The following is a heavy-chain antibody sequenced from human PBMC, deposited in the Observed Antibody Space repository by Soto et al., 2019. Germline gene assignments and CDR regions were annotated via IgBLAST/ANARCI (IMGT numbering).Heavy chain of an antibody. Sequence: SETLSLTCAVYDGSFTGFHWTWIRRPPGKGLEWIGEIKHSGRNNYNQSLTRRVTISVETSKNQFSLKMNSVTAADTAVYYCARGVNFGHYSMDLWGQGTTVT. D-gene: IGHD3-3*01. CDR2: IKHSGRN. J-gene: IGHJ6*02. V-gene: IGHV4-34*01. CDR3: ARGVNFGHYSMDL. CDR1: DGSFTGFH.